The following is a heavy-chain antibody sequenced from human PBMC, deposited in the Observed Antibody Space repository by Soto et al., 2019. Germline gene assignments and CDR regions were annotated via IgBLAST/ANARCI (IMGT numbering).Heavy chain of an antibody. CDR2: ISWNSGNI. D-gene: IGHD3-3*01. V-gene: IGHV3-9*01. Sequence: EVQLVESGGGLVQPGRSLRLSCAASGFTFDDYAMHWVRQFPGKGVEWVSRISWNSGNIVYADSVKGRFTIPRDSANNTLYLQMNSLKTEATALYYCAKGAVTSIFAYFDYWGQGTLVTVSS. CDR1: GFTFDDYA. CDR3: AKGAVTSIFAYFDY. J-gene: IGHJ4*02.